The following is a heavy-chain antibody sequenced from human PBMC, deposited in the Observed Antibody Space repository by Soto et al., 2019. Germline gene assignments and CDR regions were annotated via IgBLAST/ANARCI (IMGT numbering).Heavy chain of an antibody. V-gene: IGHV3-11*05. Sequence: GGSLRLSCAASGFTLSDHYMSWIRQAPGKGLEWVSFSSNSGTFTKYADSVKGRFTISRDNAKNSLYLQINSLRGEDTAIYYCAKEVVIESAGRSHSYYYGLDVWGPGTTVTVSS. CDR1: GFTLSDHY. J-gene: IGHJ6*02. D-gene: IGHD2-2*01. CDR2: SSNSGTFT. CDR3: AKEVVIESAGRSHSYYYGLDV.